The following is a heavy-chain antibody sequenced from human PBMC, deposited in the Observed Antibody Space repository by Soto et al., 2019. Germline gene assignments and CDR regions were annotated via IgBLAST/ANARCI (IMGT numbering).Heavy chain of an antibody. J-gene: IGHJ4*02. Sequence: QVQLVQSGAEVKKPGASVKVSCKASGYTFNSYYIHWVRQAPGQGLEWMGWINPNSDDTGYAQSFQDRVTMTSDMSITTAYMELTRLRSDDTAVYYCVRVGFNSHSDFDYWGQGTLITVSS. CDR1: GYTFNSYY. CDR2: INPNSDDT. CDR3: VRVGFNSHSDFDY. V-gene: IGHV1-2*02. D-gene: IGHD2-21*01.